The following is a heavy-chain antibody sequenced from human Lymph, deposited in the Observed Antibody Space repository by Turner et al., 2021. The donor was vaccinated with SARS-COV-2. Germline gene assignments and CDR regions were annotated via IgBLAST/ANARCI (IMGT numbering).Heavy chain of an antibody. Sequence: QLQESGPGPVKPSETLSLPCTVCGGSDTSSSYYWGWIRQPPGKGLEWIGHIYSSGSTYYNPSLKSRVTISVDTSKNQFSLKLSSVTAADTAVYYCARQGWLRGYFDYWSQGTLVTVSS. D-gene: IGHD5-18*01. J-gene: IGHJ4*02. CDR1: GGSDTSSSYY. CDR2: IYSSGST. CDR3: ARQGWLRGYFDY. V-gene: IGHV4-39*01.